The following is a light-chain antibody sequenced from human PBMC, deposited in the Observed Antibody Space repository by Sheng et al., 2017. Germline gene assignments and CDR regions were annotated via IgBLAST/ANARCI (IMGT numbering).Light chain of an antibody. CDR3: QQSNSFPFT. CDR2: TAS. Sequence: DIQMTQSPSSVSASVGDRVNITCRASQDIRSWLVWYQQKPGKAPNLLIYTASTLQSGVPLRFSGSGSGTDFTLTITSLQPEDFATYYCQQSNSFPFTFGPGTTVEIK. V-gene: IGKV1-12*02. CDR1: QDIRSW. J-gene: IGKJ3*01.